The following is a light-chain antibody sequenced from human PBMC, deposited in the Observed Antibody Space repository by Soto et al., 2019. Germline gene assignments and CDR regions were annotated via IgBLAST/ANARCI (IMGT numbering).Light chain of an antibody. V-gene: IGKV3D-15*01. CDR3: QQYNNWTRWE. CDR2: GAS. CDR1: QSVSSN. J-gene: IGKJ1*01. Sequence: EIVMTQSPATLSVSPGERATLSCRASQSVSSNLAWYQQKPGQAPRLLIYGASTRATGIPARFSGSGSGTEFTLTISSLQSEDFAVYYCQQYNNWTRWEFGQGTKVEIK.